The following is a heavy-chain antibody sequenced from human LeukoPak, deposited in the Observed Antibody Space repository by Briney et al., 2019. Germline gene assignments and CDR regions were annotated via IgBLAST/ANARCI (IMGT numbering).Heavy chain of an antibody. Sequence: PSETLSLTCNVSGGSLGHYFWSWIRQPPGKGLEWIGYISYIGNPSYNPSLKRRVTITIDTSKNQFSLWVNSVTAADTAVYYCARDSIAAASDYWGQGTLVTVSS. D-gene: IGHD6-13*01. CDR1: GGSLGHYF. V-gene: IGHV4-59*12. J-gene: IGHJ4*02. CDR3: ARDSIAAASDY. CDR2: ISYIGNP.